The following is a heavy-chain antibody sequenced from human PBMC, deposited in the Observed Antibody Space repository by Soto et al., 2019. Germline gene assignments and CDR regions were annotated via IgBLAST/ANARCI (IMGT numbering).Heavy chain of an antibody. J-gene: IGHJ4*02. CDR3: VSQRTTVTTQAYFDD. D-gene: IGHD4-4*01. V-gene: IGHV4-39*01. CDR2: VYYRGSS. CDR1: GGSVSNSNYY. Sequence: PSETLSLTCTVSGGSVSNSNYYWGWIRQSPGKGLEWIGSVYYRGSSYSKSSVKSRITISVDTSKNQFSLNLNSVTASDTARYCCVSQRTTVTTQAYFDDWGPGALVTVSS.